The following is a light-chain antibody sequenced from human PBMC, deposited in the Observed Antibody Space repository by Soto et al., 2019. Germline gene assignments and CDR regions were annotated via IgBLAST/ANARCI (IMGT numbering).Light chain of an antibody. CDR1: SSDIGGYNY. CDR3: SSYTSTTTLVI. CDR2: DVV. Sequence: QSVLTQPASVSGSPGQSITISCTGTSSDIGGYNYVSWYQQRPGKAPKLLIYDVVNRPLGVSNRFSGSKSGNTASLTISGLQAEDEADYYCSSYTSTTTLVIFGGGTKLTVL. J-gene: IGLJ2*01. V-gene: IGLV2-14*01.